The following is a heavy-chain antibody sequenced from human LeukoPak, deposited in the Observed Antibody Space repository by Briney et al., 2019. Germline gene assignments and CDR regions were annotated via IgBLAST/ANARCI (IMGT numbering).Heavy chain of an antibody. D-gene: IGHD6-13*01. V-gene: IGHV7-4-1*02. CDR1: GYTFASYA. Sequence: ASVKVSCKASGYTFASYAMNWVRQVPGQGLEWMGWINTDTGNPTYAQGFTGRFVFSLDTSVSTAYLQISSLKTEDTAVYYCARGTYSITWPNKFWGQGTMVTVSS. J-gene: IGHJ3*01. CDR2: INTDTGNP. CDR3: ARGTYSITWPNKF.